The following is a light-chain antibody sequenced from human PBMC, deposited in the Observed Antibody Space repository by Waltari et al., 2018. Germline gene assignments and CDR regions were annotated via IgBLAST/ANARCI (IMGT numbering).Light chain of an antibody. CDR2: VAS. J-gene: IGKJ2*01. Sequence: DIQMTHSQSSLSASVGDRVTITCRASQSISSYLNWYQQKPGKAPKLLIYVASSLQSGVPSRFSGSGSGTDFTLTISSLQSEDFATYYCQQTSSTPPYTFGQGTKLEIK. CDR1: QSISSY. V-gene: IGKV1-39*01. CDR3: QQTSSTPPYT.